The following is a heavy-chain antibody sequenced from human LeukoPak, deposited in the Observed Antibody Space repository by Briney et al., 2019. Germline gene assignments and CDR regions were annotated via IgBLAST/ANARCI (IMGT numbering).Heavy chain of an antibody. V-gene: IGHV4-59*08. CDR3: ARLLRFDILTGYYNLYSLDY. Sequence: SETLSLTCTVSGGSISGYYWSWIRQPPGKGLEWIGYIYYSGSTNYNPSLKSRVTISVDTSKNKFSLKLSSVTAADTAVYYCARLLRFDILTGYYNLYSLDYWGQGTLVTVSS. J-gene: IGHJ4*02. D-gene: IGHD3-9*01. CDR2: IYYSGST. CDR1: GGSISGYY.